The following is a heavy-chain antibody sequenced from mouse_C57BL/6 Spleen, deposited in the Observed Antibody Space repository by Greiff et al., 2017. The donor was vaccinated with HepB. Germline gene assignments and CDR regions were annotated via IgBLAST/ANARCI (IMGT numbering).Heavy chain of an antibody. Sequence: EVKLVESGPGLVKPSQSLSLTCSVTGYSITSGYYWNWIRQFPGNKLEWMGYISYDGSNNYNPSLKNRISITRDTSKNQFFLKLNSVTTEDTATYYCARDSSGYLYWYFDVWGTGTTVTVSS. J-gene: IGHJ1*03. CDR2: ISYDGSN. CDR1: GYSITSGYY. V-gene: IGHV3-6*01. D-gene: IGHD3-2*02. CDR3: ARDSSGYLYWYFDV.